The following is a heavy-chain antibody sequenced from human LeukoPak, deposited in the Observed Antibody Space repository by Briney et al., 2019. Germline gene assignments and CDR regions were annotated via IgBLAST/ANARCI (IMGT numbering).Heavy chain of an antibody. Sequence: SETLSLTCNVSGGSITNYFWSWIRQPAGKGLEWIGCIYTSGSTDYNPSLRSRVTMSVDTSKNQFSLKVWSATAADTAVYYCARESKSYDASGFYHDSWGQGTLVTVSS. D-gene: IGHD3-22*01. J-gene: IGHJ4*02. CDR2: IYTSGST. CDR3: ARESKSYDASGFYHDS. V-gene: IGHV4-4*07. CDR1: GGSITNYF.